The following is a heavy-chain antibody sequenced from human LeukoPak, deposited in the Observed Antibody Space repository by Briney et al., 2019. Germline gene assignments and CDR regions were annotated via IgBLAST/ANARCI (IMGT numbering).Heavy chain of an antibody. CDR3: AKGRDYGDF. CDR1: GFTFSSYW. J-gene: IGHJ4*02. CDR2: INQDGREK. Sequence: GGSLRLSCTVSGFTFSSYWMTWVRQVPEKGLQWVANINQDGREKYYMDSMKGRLNISRDNTENSVFLQLTSLRPEDTGIYFCAKGRDYGDFWGQGTLVAVSS. V-gene: IGHV3-7*01.